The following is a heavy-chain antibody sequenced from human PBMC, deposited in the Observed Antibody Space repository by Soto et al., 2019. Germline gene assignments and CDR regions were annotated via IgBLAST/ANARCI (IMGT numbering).Heavy chain of an antibody. D-gene: IGHD4-17*01. CDR1: GFSFRNYA. J-gene: IGHJ4*02. CDR2: FSAGGRA. V-gene: IGHV3-23*01. Sequence: EVQLLESGGALVQPGGSLRLSCVASGFSFRNYALSWVRQAPGKGLEWVSTFSAGGRAYYADTVKGRFTIARESSQKTENLQISILSLEDTAVYYCATESMPEHYCDSVFDYWGQGTRVTVSS. CDR3: ATESMPEHYCDSVFDY.